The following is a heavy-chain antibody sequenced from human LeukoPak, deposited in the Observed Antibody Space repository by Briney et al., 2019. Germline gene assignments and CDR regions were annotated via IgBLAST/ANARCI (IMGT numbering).Heavy chain of an antibody. J-gene: IGHJ4*02. CDR2: LSDSGGKT. CDR3: AKTRYCSGGSCHSDY. CDR1: GFIFTSYA. Sequence: QPGGSLRLSCAASGFIFTSYAMSWVRQAPGKGLGWVSTLSDSGGKTYYADSVKGRFTISRDNSRNTLYLQMNSLRAEDTAVYYCAKTRYCSGGSCHSDYWGQGTLVTVSS. V-gene: IGHV3-23*01. D-gene: IGHD2-15*01.